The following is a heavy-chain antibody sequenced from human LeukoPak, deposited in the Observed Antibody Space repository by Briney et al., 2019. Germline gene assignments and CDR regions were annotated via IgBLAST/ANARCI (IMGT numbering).Heavy chain of an antibody. Sequence: GGSLRLSCAASGFTFSSYAMSWVRQAPGKGLEWVSAISGSGGSTYYADSVKGRFTTSRDNSKNTLYLQMNSLRLDDTAVYYCVRDLSYFGPWGQGTLVTVSS. V-gene: IGHV3-23*01. CDR3: VRDLSYFGP. CDR2: ISGSGGST. J-gene: IGHJ5*02. CDR1: GFTFSSYA.